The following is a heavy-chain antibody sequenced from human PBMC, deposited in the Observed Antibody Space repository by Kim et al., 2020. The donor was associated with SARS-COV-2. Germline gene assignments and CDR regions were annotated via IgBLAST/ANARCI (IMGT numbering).Heavy chain of an antibody. CDR3: ARRTATAGGYWYFDL. CDR1: GFTLSSYW. CDR2: SNSDESSR. J-gene: IGHJ2*01. Sequence: GGSLRLSCAASGFTLSSYWMHWVRQAPGKGLVWVSRSNSDESSRSYADSVKGRFSISRDNAKNTLYLQMNSLRAEDTAVYYCARRTATAGGYWYFDLWGRGTLVTVSP. V-gene: IGHV3-74*01. D-gene: IGHD6-13*01.